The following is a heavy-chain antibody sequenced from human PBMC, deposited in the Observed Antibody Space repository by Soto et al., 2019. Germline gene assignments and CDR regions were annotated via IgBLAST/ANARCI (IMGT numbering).Heavy chain of an antibody. V-gene: IGHV3-30*18. Sequence: LRLSCAASGFTFSSYGMHWVRQAPGKGLEWVAVISYDGSNKYYADSVKGRFTISRDNSKNTLYLQMNSLRAEDTAVYYCAKDGSAAATVAATGDMVYWGQGTLVTVSS. J-gene: IGHJ4*02. D-gene: IGHD2-15*01. CDR3: AKDGSAAATVAATGDMVY. CDR1: GFTFSSYG. CDR2: ISYDGSNK.